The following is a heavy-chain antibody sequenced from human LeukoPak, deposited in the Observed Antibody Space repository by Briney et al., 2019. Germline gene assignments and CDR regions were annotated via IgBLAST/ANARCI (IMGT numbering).Heavy chain of an antibody. CDR3: ARQGRNYDFWSGYPDTNWFDP. D-gene: IGHD3-3*01. J-gene: IGHJ5*02. V-gene: IGHV1-69*01. CDR1: GGTFSSYA. CDR2: IIPIFGTA. Sequence: VASVKVSCKASGGTFSSYAISWVRQAPGQGLEWMGGIIPIFGTANYAQKFQGRVTITADESTSTAYMELRSLRSDDTAVYYCARQGRNYDFWSGYPDTNWFDPWGQGTLVTVSS.